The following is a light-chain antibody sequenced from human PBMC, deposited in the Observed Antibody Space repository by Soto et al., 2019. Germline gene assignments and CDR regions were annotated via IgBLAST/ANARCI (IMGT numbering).Light chain of an antibody. CDR2: GAS. V-gene: IGKV3-15*01. Sequence: EIVMTQSPATLSVSPGERATLSCRAGQNIHTNLAWYQQKPGQAPRLLFYGASTGATGLPARFSGSGSGTDFTLTISSLEPEDFAVYYCQQRSNWPPTFGGGTKVDIK. CDR1: QNIHTN. CDR3: QQRSNWPPT. J-gene: IGKJ4*01.